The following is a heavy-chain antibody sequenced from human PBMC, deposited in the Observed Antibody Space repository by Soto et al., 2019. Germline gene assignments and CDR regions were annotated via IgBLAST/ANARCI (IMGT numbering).Heavy chain of an antibody. CDR2: MYSSGST. D-gene: IGHD2-15*01. J-gene: IGHJ4*02. V-gene: IGHV4-30-4*01. CDR3: VRGTECATVDACHRYFDS. Sequence: QVRLQESGPGLVKSSQTLSLTCSVSGGAINSDYYYWGWVCQPPGKGLEWIGYMYSSGSTYSNPSLKSAVAMSVDTSQNPFSLSLTSVTAADTAVYFCVRGTECATVDACHRYFDSWGQGIPVTVSS. CDR1: GGAINSDYYY.